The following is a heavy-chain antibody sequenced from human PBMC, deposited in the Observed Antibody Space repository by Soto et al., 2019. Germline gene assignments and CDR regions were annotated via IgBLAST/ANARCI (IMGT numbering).Heavy chain of an antibody. CDR3: ARRLGYCSGGSCPGVFDY. V-gene: IGHV4-39*01. CDR1: GGSISSSSYY. D-gene: IGHD2-15*01. J-gene: IGHJ4*02. CDR2: IYYSGST. Sequence: QLQLQESGPGLVKPSETLSLTCTVSGGSISSSSYYWGWIRQPPGKGLEWIGSIYYSGSTYYNPSLKRRVTISVDTAKNQFSLSLSCVTAADTAVYYCARRLGYCSGGSCPGVFDYWGQGTLVTVSS.